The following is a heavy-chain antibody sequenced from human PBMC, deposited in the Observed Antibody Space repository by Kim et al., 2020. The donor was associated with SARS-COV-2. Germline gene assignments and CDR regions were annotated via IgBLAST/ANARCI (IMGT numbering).Heavy chain of an antibody. J-gene: IGHJ6*02. CDR3: ARTYTMSGMDV. D-gene: IGHD3-22*01. CDR2: IYYSGST. V-gene: IGHV4-39*01. Sequence: SETLSLTCTVSGGSISSSSYYWGWIRQPPGKGLEWIGSIYYSGSTYYNPSLKSRVTISVDTSKNQFSLKLSSVTAADTAVYYCARTYTMSGMDVWGQGTTVTVTS. CDR1: GGSISSSSYY.